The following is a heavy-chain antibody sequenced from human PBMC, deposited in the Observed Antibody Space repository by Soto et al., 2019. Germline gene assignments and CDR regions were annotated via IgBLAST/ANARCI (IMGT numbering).Heavy chain of an antibody. J-gene: IGHJ4*02. CDR2: IIPLLSTS. CDR1: GGPFSNDI. V-gene: IGHV1-69*08. Sequence: QVQLVQSGAEVKKPGSSVKVSCKASGGPFSNDIITWVRQAPGQGLEWMGRIIPLLSTSTYAQKFQGRLTITADRSTGTAYMELNNLRSEATAVYYCARDSPIGSTFSGYDAIDYWGQGTRLTVSS. CDR3: ARDSPIGSTFSGYDAIDY. D-gene: IGHD5-12*01.